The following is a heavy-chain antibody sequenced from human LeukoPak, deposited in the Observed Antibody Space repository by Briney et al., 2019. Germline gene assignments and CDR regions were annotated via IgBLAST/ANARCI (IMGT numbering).Heavy chain of an antibody. V-gene: IGHV3-53*01. J-gene: IGHJ4*02. CDR2: IYTGGST. CDR1: GSGFTVSSNY. CDR3: ASSRFWSGFTVNY. D-gene: IGHD3-3*01. Sequence: PGGSLRPSCAASGSGFTVSSNYMSWVRQAPGKGLEWVSVIYTGGSTYYADSVKGRFTISRDNSKNTLYLQMNSLRAEDTAVYYCASSRFWSGFTVNYWGQGTLVTVSS.